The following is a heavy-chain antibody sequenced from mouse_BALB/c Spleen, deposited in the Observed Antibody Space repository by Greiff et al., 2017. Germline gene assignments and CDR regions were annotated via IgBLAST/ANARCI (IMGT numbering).Heavy chain of an antibody. CDR1: GFTFTDYY. J-gene: IGHJ2*01. V-gene: IGHV7-3*02. D-gene: IGHD2-10*02. Sequence: EVQLVESGGGLVQPGGSLRLSCATSGFTFTDYYMSWVRQPPGKALEWLGFIRNKANGYTTEYSASVKGRFTISRDNSQSILYLQMNTLRAEDIATYYCARKAKEYGNYFDYWGQGTTLTVSS. CDR3: ARKAKEYGNYFDY. CDR2: IRNKANGYTT.